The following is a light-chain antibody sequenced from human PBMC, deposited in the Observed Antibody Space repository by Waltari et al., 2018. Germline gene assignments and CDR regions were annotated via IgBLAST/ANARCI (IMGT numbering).Light chain of an antibody. V-gene: IGKV3-20*01. CDR1: QSVSRF. CDR3: QKYDSLPAT. J-gene: IGKJ1*01. Sequence: IVLTQSPGTLSLSPGERGTLSCRASQSVSRFLAWYQQKPGQAPRLLIYGASTRATGIPDRFSGSGSGTDFSLTISRLEPEDFAVYYCQKYDSLPATFGQGTKVEIK. CDR2: GAS.